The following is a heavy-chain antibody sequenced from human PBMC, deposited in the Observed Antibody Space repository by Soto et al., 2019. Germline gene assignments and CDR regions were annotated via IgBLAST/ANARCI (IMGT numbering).Heavy chain of an antibody. D-gene: IGHD3-10*01. CDR1: GGSISSYY. Sequence: QVQLQESGPGLVKPSETLSLTCTVSGGSISSYYWSWIRQPAGKGLEWIGRIYTSGSTNYNPSLKSRVTMSVDTSKNQFSLQLSSVTAADTAVDYCARDRITMVRGVRYYGMDVWGQGTTVTVSS. J-gene: IGHJ6*02. CDR2: IYTSGST. V-gene: IGHV4-4*07. CDR3: ARDRITMVRGVRYYGMDV.